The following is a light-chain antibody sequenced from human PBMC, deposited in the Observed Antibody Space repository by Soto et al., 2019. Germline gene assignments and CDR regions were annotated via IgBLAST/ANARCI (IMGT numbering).Light chain of an antibody. J-gene: IGKJ1*01. V-gene: IGKV3-15*01. CDR1: QSVSSN. CDR2: GAS. Sequence: IVMTQSPATLSVSPGERATLSCRASQSVSSNLAWYQQKPGQAPRLLIYGASTRATGIPARFSGSGSGTDFTLTISSLEPEDFAVYYCQQYGSSGTFGQGTKVDIK. CDR3: QQYGSSGT.